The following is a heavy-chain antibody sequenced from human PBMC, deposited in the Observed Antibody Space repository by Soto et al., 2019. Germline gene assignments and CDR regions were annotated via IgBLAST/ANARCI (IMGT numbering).Heavy chain of an antibody. J-gene: IGHJ4*02. CDR1: GYTFTTYD. CDR3: AIHPGYSRGWYVLGYVDY. Sequence: VKLVQSGAEVKKHGASLQGYCQDSGYTFTTYDISWVRQAPGQGLEWMGWISEYNGNTNYAQKLQGRVTMTTDTSTRTAYMELRSLRSDATALYFCAIHPGYSRGWYVLGYVDYCGQRTLVTVSS. D-gene: IGHD6-19*01. V-gene: IGHV1-18*01. CDR2: ISEYNGNT.